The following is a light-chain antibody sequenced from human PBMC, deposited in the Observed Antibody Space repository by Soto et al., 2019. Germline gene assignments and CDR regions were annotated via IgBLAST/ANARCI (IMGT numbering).Light chain of an antibody. CDR1: QSISDT. Sequence: EIVMTPSPATLSVSPVGRATLSCRASQSISDTLAWYQQKPGQAPRLLIHGASTRATGIPARFSGSGSGTDFTLTITSLEPEDFAVYYCQKRSNWPPTFGQGNTVDIK. CDR2: GAS. V-gene: IGKV3D-15*01. CDR3: QKRSNWPPT. J-gene: IGKJ1*01.